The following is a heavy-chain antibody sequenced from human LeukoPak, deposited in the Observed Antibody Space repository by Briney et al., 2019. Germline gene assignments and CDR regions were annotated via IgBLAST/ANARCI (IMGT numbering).Heavy chain of an antibody. CDR3: ARERTGPLFDY. CDR1: GFTFSSYS. V-gene: IGHV4-39*07. CDR2: LYYTGNT. J-gene: IGHJ4*02. Sequence: PGGSLRLFCAASGFTFSSYSMNWVRQPPGKGLEWIGSLYYTGNTYYNPSLKSRVTISIDTSKNQFSLRLSSVTAADTAVYYCARERTGPLFDYWGQGTLVTVSS.